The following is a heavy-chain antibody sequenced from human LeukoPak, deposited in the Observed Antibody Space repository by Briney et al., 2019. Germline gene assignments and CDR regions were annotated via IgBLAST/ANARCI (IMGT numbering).Heavy chain of an antibody. CDR1: GFTVSSNY. D-gene: IGHD2-15*01. CDR2: IYSGGST. CDR3: ARDFIGRFHY. V-gene: IGHV3-66*01. Sequence: GGSLRLSCAASGFTVSSNYMSWVRQAPGKGLEWVSVIYSGGSTYYADSVKGRFTISRDNSKNPLYLQMNSLRAEDTAVYYCARDFIGRFHYWGQGTLVTVSS. J-gene: IGHJ4*02.